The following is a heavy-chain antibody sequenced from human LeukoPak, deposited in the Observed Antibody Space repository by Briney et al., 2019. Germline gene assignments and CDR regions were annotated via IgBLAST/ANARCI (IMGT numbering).Heavy chain of an antibody. CDR3: AKVYHSRGWYY. CDR2: ISGSGGST. CDR1: GFTFSSYA. J-gene: IGHJ4*02. V-gene: IGHV3-23*01. D-gene: IGHD6-19*01. Sequence: GGSPRLSCAASGFTFSSYAMSWVRQAPGKGLEWVSAISGSGGSTYYADSVKGRFTISRDNSKNTLYLQMNSLRAEDTAVYYCAKVYHSRGWYYWGQGTLVTVSS.